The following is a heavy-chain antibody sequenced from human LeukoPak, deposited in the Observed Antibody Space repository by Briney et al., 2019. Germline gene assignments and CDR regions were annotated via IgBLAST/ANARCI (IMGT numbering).Heavy chain of an antibody. CDR1: GFTFRSYA. CDR3: GRDLTTIEQPGYSYGMDI. V-gene: IGHV3-30-3*01. D-gene: IGHD1/OR15-1a*01. J-gene: IGHJ6*02. CDR2: ISSVGTNK. Sequence: PGGSPRLSCVPSGFTFRSYAMHCVRQAPGKGLEWVIVISSVGTNKYYADSVKGRFTVSRDNSNNTLYLQMNRLRGKDTAVYYSGRDLTTIEQPGYSYGMDIWGQGATLTVS.